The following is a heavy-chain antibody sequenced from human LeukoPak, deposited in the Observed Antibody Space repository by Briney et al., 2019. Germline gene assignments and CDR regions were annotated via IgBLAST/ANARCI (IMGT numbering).Heavy chain of an antibody. CDR2: IYYSGST. D-gene: IGHD2-2*01. CDR3: ARLYCSSTSCYAGIGWFDP. Sequence: SETLSLTCTVSGCSISSYYWSWNRQPPGKGLEWIGNIYYSGSTNYNPSLKSRVTISVDTSKNQFSPKLSSVTAADTAVYYCARLYCSSTSCYAGIGWFDPWGQGTLVTVSS. CDR1: GCSISSYY. V-gene: IGHV4-59*01. J-gene: IGHJ5*02.